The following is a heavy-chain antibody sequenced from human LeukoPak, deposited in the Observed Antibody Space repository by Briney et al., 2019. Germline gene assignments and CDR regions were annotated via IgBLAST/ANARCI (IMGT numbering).Heavy chain of an antibody. Sequence: GGSLRLSCAASGFTFSSYAMHWVRQAPGKGLEWVAVISYDGSNKYYADSVKGRFTISRDNSKNTLYLQMNSLRAEDTAVYYCARDGPLLWFGELPHPPYYYYYGMDVWGQGTTVTVSS. D-gene: IGHD3-10*01. V-gene: IGHV3-30-3*01. J-gene: IGHJ6*02. CDR1: GFTFSSYA. CDR3: ARDGPLLWFGELPHPPYYYYYGMDV. CDR2: ISYDGSNK.